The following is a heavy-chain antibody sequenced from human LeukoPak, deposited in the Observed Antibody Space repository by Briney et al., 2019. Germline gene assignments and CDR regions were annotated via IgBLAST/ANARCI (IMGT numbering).Heavy chain of an antibody. CDR3: ARVEGIAVAGTLFDY. V-gene: IGHV3-20*04. J-gene: IGHJ4*02. Sequence: TGGSLRLSCAASGFTFDDYGMSWVRQAPGKGLEWVSGINWNGGSTGYADSVKGRFTISRDNAKNSLYLQMNSLRGEDTALYYCARVEGIAVAGTLFDYWGQGTLVTVSS. D-gene: IGHD6-19*01. CDR2: INWNGGST. CDR1: GFTFDDYG.